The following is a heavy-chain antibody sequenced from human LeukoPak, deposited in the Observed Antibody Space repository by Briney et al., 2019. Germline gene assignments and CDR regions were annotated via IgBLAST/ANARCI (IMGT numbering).Heavy chain of an antibody. CDR3: ARDQADYDILTGNYYYYGMDV. D-gene: IGHD3-9*01. V-gene: IGHV3-66*01. CDR2: IYSGGST. J-gene: IGHJ6*02. Sequence: GGSLRLSCAASGFTVSSNYMSWVRQAPGKGLEWVSVIYSGGSTYYADSVKGRFTISRDNSKNTLYLQMNSLRAEDTAVYYRARDQADYDILTGNYYYYGMDVWGQGTTVTVSS. CDR1: GFTVSSNY.